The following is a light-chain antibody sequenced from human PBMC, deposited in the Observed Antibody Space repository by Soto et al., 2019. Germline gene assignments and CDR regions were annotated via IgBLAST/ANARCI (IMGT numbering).Light chain of an antibody. CDR2: EVN. CDR1: SSDIGAYNY. Sequence: QSALTQPPSASGSPGQSVTISCTGTSSDIGAYNYVPWFQQHPGEAPKLIISEVNKRPSGVPDRFSGSKSGNTASLTVSGLQAEDEADYYCTSYGGRDNLMFGGGTKLTVL. CDR3: TSYGGRDNLM. V-gene: IGLV2-8*01. J-gene: IGLJ3*02.